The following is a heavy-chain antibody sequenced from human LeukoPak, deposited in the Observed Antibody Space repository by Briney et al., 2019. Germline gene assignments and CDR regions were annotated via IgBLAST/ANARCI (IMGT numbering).Heavy chain of an antibody. CDR3: AKDPDTRSYRVLYGMDV. J-gene: IGHJ6*02. Sequence: GGSLRLSCTASGFTFGDYAMSWFRQAPGKGLEWVSAISGSGGSTYYADSVKGRFTISRDNSKNTLYLQMNSLRAEDTAVYYCAKDPDTRSYRVLYGMDVWGQGTTVTVSS. D-gene: IGHD1-26*01. V-gene: IGHV3-23*01. CDR2: ISGSGGST. CDR1: GFTFGDYA.